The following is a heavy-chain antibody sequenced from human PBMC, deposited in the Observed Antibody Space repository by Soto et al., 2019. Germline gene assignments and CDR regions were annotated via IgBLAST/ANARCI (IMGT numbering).Heavy chain of an antibody. CDR1: EFTFTSYA. CDR2: IRGSGGST. V-gene: IGHV3-23*01. D-gene: IGHD6-19*01. J-gene: IGHJ4*02. Sequence: EVQLLESGGGLVQPGGSLRLSCAASEFTFTSYAMSWVRQAPGKGLEWVSAIRGSGGSTYYAASVKGRFTISRDNSKNTLYLQMNSLRAEDTAVYYCAKDGQWLVRLDYWGQGTLVTVSS. CDR3: AKDGQWLVRLDY.